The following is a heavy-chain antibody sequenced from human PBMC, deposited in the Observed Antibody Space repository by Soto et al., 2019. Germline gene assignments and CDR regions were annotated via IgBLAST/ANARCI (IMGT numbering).Heavy chain of an antibody. CDR1: GGSISSGGYY. Sequence: SETLSLTCTVSGGSISSGGYYWSWIRQHPGKGLEWIGYIYYSGSTYYNPSLKSRVTISVDTSKNQFSLKLSSVTAADTAVYFCVRVKRPYSSSSAPYNWFDPWGQGTLVTVSS. J-gene: IGHJ5*02. CDR3: VRVKRPYSSSSAPYNWFDP. CDR2: IYYSGST. V-gene: IGHV4-31*03. D-gene: IGHD6-6*01.